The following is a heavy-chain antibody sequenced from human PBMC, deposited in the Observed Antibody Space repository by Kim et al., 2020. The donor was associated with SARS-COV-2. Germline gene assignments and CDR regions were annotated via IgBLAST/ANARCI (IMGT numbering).Heavy chain of an antibody. Sequence: GGSLRLSCAASGFTFSTYSMNWVRQAPGKGLEWVSSISSTSAYIYYADSVKGRFTISRDNAEDSLYLQMNSLRAEDTAVYYCARNKVPTTNTYGMDVWGQGTTVTVSS. CDR1: GFTFSTYS. V-gene: IGHV3-21*01. CDR2: ISSTSAYI. J-gene: IGHJ6*02. D-gene: IGHD2-2*01. CDR3: ARNKVPTTNTYGMDV.